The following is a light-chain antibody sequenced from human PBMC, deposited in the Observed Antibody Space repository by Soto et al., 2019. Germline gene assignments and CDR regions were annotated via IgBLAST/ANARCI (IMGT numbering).Light chain of an antibody. CDR3: QQPSNLLWT. J-gene: IGKJ1*01. Sequence: IVLKKSPGTLSLSPGERATLSCRASQSVSSSDLAWYQQKPGQAPRLLIYGASSRATGIPDRFSGSGSGTDFTLTISILEPEDFAVYYCQQPSNLLWTFGQGTKVDIK. CDR2: GAS. V-gene: IGKV3D-20*02. CDR1: QSVSSSD.